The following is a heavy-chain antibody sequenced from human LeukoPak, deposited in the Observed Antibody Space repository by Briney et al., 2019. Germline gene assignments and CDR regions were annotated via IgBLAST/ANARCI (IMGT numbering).Heavy chain of an antibody. CDR2: ISYDGSNK. D-gene: IGHD6-6*01. V-gene: IGHV3-30*03. J-gene: IGHJ4*02. Sequence: GGSLRLSCAASGFTFSSYGMHWVRQAPGKGLEWVAVISYDGSNKYYADSVKGRFTISRDNSKNTLYLQMNSLRAEDTAVYYCARDSSSYYFDYWGQGTLVTVSS. CDR1: GFTFSSYG. CDR3: ARDSSSYYFDY.